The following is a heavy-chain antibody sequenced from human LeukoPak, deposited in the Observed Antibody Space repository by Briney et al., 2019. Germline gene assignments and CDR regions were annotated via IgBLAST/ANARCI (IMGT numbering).Heavy chain of an antibody. V-gene: IGHV3-33*06. J-gene: IGHJ5*02. CDR2: IWYDGSKT. CDR3: AKDLSYGSPWFDP. D-gene: IGHD3-10*01. Sequence: GGSLRLSCATSGFTFSSYGMHWVRQAPGKGLEWVADIWYDGSKTYCADSVKGRFTISRDYSKNTLYLQMNNLRAEDTAVHYCAKDLSYGSPWFDPWGQGTLVTVSS. CDR1: GFTFSSYG.